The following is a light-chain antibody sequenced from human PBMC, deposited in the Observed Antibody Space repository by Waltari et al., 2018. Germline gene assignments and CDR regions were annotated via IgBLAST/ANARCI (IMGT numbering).Light chain of an antibody. Sequence: DIQMTQSPSSLSASVGARVTITCRASQSISSYLNWYQQKPGKAPKLLIYAASSLQSGVPSRFSGSGSGTDFTLTISSLQPEDFATYYCQQSYSTPPFGGGTKVEIK. V-gene: IGKV1-39*01. CDR2: AAS. CDR3: QQSYSTPP. J-gene: IGKJ4*01. CDR1: QSISSY.